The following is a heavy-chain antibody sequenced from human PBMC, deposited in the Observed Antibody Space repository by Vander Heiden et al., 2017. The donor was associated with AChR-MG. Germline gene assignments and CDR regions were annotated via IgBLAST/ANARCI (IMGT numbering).Heavy chain of an antibody. J-gene: IGHJ6*02. CDR2: IYPGDSDT. V-gene: IGHV5-51*03. D-gene: IGHD5-12*01. CDR3: AKYSGYDSDDYYYGMDV. CDR1: GYSFTSYW. Sequence: EVQLVQSGAAVKKPGESLKISCKGSGYSFTSYWIGWVRQMPGKGLEWMGIIYPGDSDTRYSPSFQGQVTISADKSISTAYLQWSSLKASDTAMYYCAKYSGYDSDDYYYGMDVWGQGTTVTVSS.